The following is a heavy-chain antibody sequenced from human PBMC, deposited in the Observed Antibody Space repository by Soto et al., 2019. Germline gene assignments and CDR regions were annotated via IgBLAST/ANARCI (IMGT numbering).Heavy chain of an antibody. J-gene: IGHJ4*02. V-gene: IGHV3-9*01. CDR3: PKDLRRNGGYGPHYFDD. CDR2: ISCTGGPT. D-gene: IGHD2-8*01. Sequence: EVQLVYAGGGLVQPGRSLRLSCAASGFNFNDYGMHWVRQVPVKGLEWVPGISCTGGPTGYSDSVKGRFTISRDNANNSLYLQMTSLRAEDTALYSCPKDLRRNGGYGPHYFDDWGQGTLVTVSS. CDR1: GFNFNDYG.